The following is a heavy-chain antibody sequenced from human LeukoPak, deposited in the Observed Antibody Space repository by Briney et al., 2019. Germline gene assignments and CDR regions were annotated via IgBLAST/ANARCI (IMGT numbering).Heavy chain of an antibody. V-gene: IGHV3-7*04. CDR1: GFTFSSYW. Sequence: HPGGPLRLSCAASGFTFSSYWMTWVRQAPGKGLEWVANIKYGGSEKYYADSVKGRFTISRDNAKNSLYLQMNSLRAEDTAVHFCARAEGYSYAFYFVYWGQGTLVTVSS. J-gene: IGHJ4*02. CDR3: ARAEGYSYAFYFVY. D-gene: IGHD5-18*01. CDR2: IKYGGSEK.